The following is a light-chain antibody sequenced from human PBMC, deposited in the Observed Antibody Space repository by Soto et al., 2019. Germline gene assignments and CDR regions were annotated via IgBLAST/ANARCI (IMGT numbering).Light chain of an antibody. J-gene: IGKJ5*01. CDR3: HQRNK. Sequence: EVVLTQSPATLSLAPGERATLSCRASQFLSSYLAWYQQKPGQPPRLLIYDTSNRATGIPARFSGSRSGTDFTLTISSLEPEDFVVYFCHQRNKFGQGTRLEIK. V-gene: IGKV3-11*01. CDR2: DTS. CDR1: QFLSSY.